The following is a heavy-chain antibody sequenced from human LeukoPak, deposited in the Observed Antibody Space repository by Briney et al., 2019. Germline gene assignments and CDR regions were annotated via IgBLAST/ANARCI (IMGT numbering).Heavy chain of an antibody. CDR2: IKQVGSEK. V-gene: IGHV3-7*01. J-gene: IGHJ6*04. CDR1: GFTFSSYW. Sequence: PGGSLRLSCAASGFTFSSYWMSWVRQAPGKGLEWVANIKQVGSEKYYVDSVKGRFTISRDNAKNSLYLQMNSLRAEDTAVYYCARDPRAGNYYYYGMDVWGKGTTVTVSS. CDR3: ARDPRAGNYYYYGMDV. D-gene: IGHD1-26*01.